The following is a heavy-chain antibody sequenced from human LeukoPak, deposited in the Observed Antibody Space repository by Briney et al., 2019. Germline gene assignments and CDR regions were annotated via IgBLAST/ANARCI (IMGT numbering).Heavy chain of an antibody. J-gene: IGHJ5*02. Sequence: GGSLRLSCSVSGFTFSRYAMHWVRQTPGKGLEHVSGISSNGGSTYYADSVKGRFTISRDNSKNTLYLQMSSLRAEDTAVYYCVKAGSGTYYNWFDPWGQGTLVTVSS. CDR3: VKAGSGTYYNWFDP. CDR1: GFTFSRYA. V-gene: IGHV3-64D*09. CDR2: ISSNGGST. D-gene: IGHD3-10*01.